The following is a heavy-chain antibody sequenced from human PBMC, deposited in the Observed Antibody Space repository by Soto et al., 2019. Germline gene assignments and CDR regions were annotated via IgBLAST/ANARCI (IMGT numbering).Heavy chain of an antibody. J-gene: IGHJ4*02. Sequence: SETLSLTCAVYGGSFSGYYWSWIRQPPGKGLEWIGEINHSGSTNYNPSLKSRVTISVDTSKNQFSLKLSSVTAADTAVYYCARAAPRYCSGGSCYSGRDDWGQGTLVTVSS. D-gene: IGHD2-15*01. CDR3: ARAAPRYCSGGSCYSGRDD. CDR1: GGSFSGYY. V-gene: IGHV4-34*01. CDR2: INHSGST.